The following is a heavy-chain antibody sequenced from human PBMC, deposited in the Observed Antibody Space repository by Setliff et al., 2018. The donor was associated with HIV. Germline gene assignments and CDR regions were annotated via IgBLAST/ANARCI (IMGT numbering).Heavy chain of an antibody. D-gene: IGHD2-21*02. CDR1: GYSISSGYY. V-gene: IGHV4-38-2*02. Sequence: ASETLSLTCTVSGYSISSGYYWGWIRQPPGKGLEWIGSIYHSGNTYYMPSLQSRVTISVDMSKNQFSLNLNSVTAADTAVYYCARGQGCGGGCHYAFEMWGQGTMVTVSS. CDR3: ARGQGCGGGCHYAFEM. J-gene: IGHJ3*02. CDR2: IYHSGNT.